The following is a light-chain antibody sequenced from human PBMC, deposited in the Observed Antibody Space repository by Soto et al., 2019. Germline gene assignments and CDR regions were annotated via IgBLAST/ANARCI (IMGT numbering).Light chain of an antibody. V-gene: IGKV3-11*01. Sequence: IAMTQYPATVCVSXGERATLTCRARWSGSSRLARYQQKPGQPPRVXXYDASNRAHGSPARFSGSGSVTDFTRTISSREPEDFAVYYGQRHSNWSTTFGQGTKVDI. CDR1: WSGSSR. CDR2: DAS. J-gene: IGKJ1*01. CDR3: QRHSNWSTT.